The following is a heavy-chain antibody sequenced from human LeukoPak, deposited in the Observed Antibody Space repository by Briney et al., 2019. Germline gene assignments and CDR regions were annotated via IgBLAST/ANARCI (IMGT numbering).Heavy chain of an antibody. Sequence: ASVKVSLKASGYTFTSYVIKWVRQATGQGPGWMGWMNPNSGNTGYAQKFQGRVTMTRNTSISTAYMELSSLRSEDTAVYYCARRSQAGGTGIGYWGQGTLVTVSS. D-gene: IGHD6-19*01. CDR3: ARRSQAGGTGIGY. CDR1: GYTFTSYV. CDR2: MNPNSGNT. J-gene: IGHJ4*02. V-gene: IGHV1-8*01.